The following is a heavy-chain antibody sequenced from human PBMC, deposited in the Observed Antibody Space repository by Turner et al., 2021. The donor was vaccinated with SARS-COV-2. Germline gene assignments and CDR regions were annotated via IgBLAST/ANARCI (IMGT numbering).Heavy chain of an antibody. V-gene: IGHV3-74*01. J-gene: IGHJ4*02. CDR2: IKSDRSST. D-gene: IGHD1-26*01. CDR1: GFPFSSYW. Sequence: VQLVDSGGGLVQPGGSLSPPRAAPGFPFSSYWMPWVRQAPGKGLVWVSRIKSDRSSTIYADSVKGRFTISRDNAKNTLYLQMNSLRAEDTAVYYCARDGVGATTYLDYWGQGTLVTVSS. CDR3: ARDGVGATTYLDY.